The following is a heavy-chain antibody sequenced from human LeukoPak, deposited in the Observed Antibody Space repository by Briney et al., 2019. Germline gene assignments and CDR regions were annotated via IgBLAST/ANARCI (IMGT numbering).Heavy chain of an antibody. D-gene: IGHD3-22*01. Sequence: GASVKVSCKASGGTFSSYAISWVRQAPGQGLEWMGRINPNSGGTNYAQKFQGRVTMTRDTSISTAYMELSRLRSDDTAVYYCARDLPYYDSSGYYFHDYWGQGTLVTVSS. CDR1: GGTFSSYA. CDR2: INPNSGGT. CDR3: ARDLPYYDSSGYYFHDY. J-gene: IGHJ4*02. V-gene: IGHV1-2*06.